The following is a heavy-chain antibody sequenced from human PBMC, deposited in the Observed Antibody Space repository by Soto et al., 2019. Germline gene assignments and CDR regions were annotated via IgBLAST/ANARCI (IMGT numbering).Heavy chain of an antibody. D-gene: IGHD3-22*01. CDR2: IYYSGST. Sequence: PSETLSLTCTVSCGSISSYYWSWIRQPPGKGLEWIGYIYYSGSTNYNPSLKSRVTISVDTSKNQFSLKLSSVTAADTAVYYCARVGYDSSGYYSRTPTFRGMDVWGQGTTVTVSS. CDR1: CGSISSYY. CDR3: ARVGYDSSGYYSRTPTFRGMDV. J-gene: IGHJ6*02. V-gene: IGHV4-59*01.